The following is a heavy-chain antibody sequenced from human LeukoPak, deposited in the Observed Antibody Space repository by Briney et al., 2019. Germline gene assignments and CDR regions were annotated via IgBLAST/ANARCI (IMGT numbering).Heavy chain of an antibody. D-gene: IGHD3-3*01. J-gene: IGHJ3*02. CDR3: ARRYDFWSGYHITRGAFDI. CDR2: IYTSGST. Sequence: PSETLSLTCTVSGGSISSGSYYWSWIRQPAGKGLEWIGRIYTSGSTNYNPSLKSRVTISVDTSKNQFSLKLSSVTAADTAVYYCARRYDFWSGYHITRGAFDIWGQGTMVTVSS. V-gene: IGHV4-61*02. CDR1: GGSISSGSYY.